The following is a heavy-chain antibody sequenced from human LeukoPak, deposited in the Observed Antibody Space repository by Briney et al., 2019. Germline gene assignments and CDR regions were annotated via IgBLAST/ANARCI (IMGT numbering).Heavy chain of an antibody. Sequence: SETLSLTCAVSGGSISSSNWWSWVRQPPGKGLEWIGEIYHSGSTNYNPSLKSRVTISIDKSKNQFSLKLSSVTAADTAVYYCARTYGSGSSRSFDYWGQGTLVTVSS. CDR1: GGSISSSNW. CDR2: IYHSGST. J-gene: IGHJ4*02. D-gene: IGHD3-10*01. V-gene: IGHV4-4*02. CDR3: ARTYGSGSSRSFDY.